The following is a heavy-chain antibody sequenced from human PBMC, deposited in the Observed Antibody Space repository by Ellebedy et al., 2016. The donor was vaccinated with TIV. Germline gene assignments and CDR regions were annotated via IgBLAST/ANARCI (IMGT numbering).Heavy chain of an antibody. CDR3: ATDGSYGDYLSPAHAFEI. J-gene: IGHJ3*02. V-gene: IGHV3-48*04. D-gene: IGHD4-17*01. Sequence: GGSLRLSCAASGFSFSTYSMNWVRQAPGKGLEWVSYISHSSITINYADSVKGRFTISRDNGKNSLYLQMNSLRAEDTAVYYCATDGSYGDYLSPAHAFEIWGQGTVVAVSS. CDR2: ISHSSITI. CDR1: GFSFSTYS.